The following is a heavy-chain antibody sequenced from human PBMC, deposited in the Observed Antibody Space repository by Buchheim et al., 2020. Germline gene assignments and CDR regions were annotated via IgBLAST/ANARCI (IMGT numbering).Heavy chain of an antibody. V-gene: IGHV3-74*01. D-gene: IGHD5-18*01. CDR3: ARVMYVDTAMVLGY. Sequence: EVQLVESGGGLVQPGGSLRLSCVASGFTFSSYWMHWVRQAPGKGLVWVSRINSAESSTSYADSVKGRFPISSGNAKNTLYLQMNSLRAEDTAVYYCARVMYVDTAMVLGYWGQGTL. CDR1: GFTFSSYW. J-gene: IGHJ4*02. CDR2: INSAESST.